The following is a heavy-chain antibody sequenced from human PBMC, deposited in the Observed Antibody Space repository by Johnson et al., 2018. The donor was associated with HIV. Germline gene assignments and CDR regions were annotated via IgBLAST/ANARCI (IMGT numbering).Heavy chain of an antibody. J-gene: IGHJ3*02. Sequence: VQLVESGGGLVKPGGSLRLSCAASGFTFDDYGIHWVRQAPGKGLEWVSDINWNGGRTHYGDSVKGRFTVSRDNAKNSLYLQMNSLTAEDTALYYCAKLRMATTAFDIWGQGTMVTVSS. CDR1: GFTFDDYG. V-gene: IGHV3-20*04. CDR3: AKLRMATTAFDI. CDR2: INWNGGRT. D-gene: IGHD5-24*01.